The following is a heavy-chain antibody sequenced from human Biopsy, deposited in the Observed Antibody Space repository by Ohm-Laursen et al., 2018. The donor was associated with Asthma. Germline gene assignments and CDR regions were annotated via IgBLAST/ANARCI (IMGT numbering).Heavy chain of an antibody. V-gene: IGHV4-30-4*01. CDR3: ARSPNYHGSERAPIGMDV. CDR1: GGSISSDAYY. CDR2: IYYIGST. J-gene: IGHJ6*02. D-gene: IGHD3-10*01. Sequence: SLTLSFTCTGSGGSISSDAYYWSWVRQPPGKGLEWIGYIYYIGSTYYIPSLKSRVAISLDTSKNQYSLRLNSVTAADTAVYYCARSPNYHGSERAPIGMDVWSQGTTITVSS.